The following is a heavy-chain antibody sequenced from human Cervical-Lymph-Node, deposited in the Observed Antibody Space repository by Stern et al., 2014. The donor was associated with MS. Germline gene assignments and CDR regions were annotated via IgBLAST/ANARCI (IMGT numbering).Heavy chain of an antibody. CDR2: INTVNENT. Sequence: VQLVQSGAEVKKPGASVKLSCRASGYTFTRFGIHWVRQAPGQRPEWIGWINTVNENTKYSPKFQDRVIITRDTSTNTGHMELSSLRIEDTAVYYCARDFYGSGSYDDALDVWGQGTLITVSS. D-gene: IGHD3-10*01. CDR1: GYTFTRFG. J-gene: IGHJ3*01. CDR3: ARDFYGSGSYDDALDV. V-gene: IGHV1-3*04.